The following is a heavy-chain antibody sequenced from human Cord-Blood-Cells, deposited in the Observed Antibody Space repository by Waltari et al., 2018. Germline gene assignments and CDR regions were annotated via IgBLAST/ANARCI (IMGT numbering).Heavy chain of an antibody. V-gene: IGHV4-61*01. Sequence: QVQLQESGPGLVKPSETLSLTCTVSGGSVSSGSYYWSWIRQPPGKGLEWIGYIYYSGSPNYNPTLESRVTISVETAKNRFSLRLSAVTAADTAVYYCARDERLITGTTYYYYGMDVWGQGTTVTVSS. J-gene: IGHJ6*02. D-gene: IGHD1-7*01. CDR1: GGSVSSGSYY. CDR2: IYYSGSP. CDR3: ARDERLITGTTYYYYGMDV.